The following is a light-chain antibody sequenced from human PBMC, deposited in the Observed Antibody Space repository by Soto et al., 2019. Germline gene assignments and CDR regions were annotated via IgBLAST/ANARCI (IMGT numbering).Light chain of an antibody. CDR2: GAS. Sequence: PGERATLSCRASQSVSSSYLAWYQQKPGQAPRLLIYGASSRATGIPDRFSGSGSGTDFTLTISRLEPEDFAVYYCQQYDSSPLTFGGGTKVEIK. V-gene: IGKV3-20*01. J-gene: IGKJ4*01. CDR1: QSVSSSY. CDR3: QQYDSSPLT.